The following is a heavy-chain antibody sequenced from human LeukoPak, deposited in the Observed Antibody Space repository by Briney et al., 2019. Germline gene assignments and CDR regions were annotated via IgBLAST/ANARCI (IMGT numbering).Heavy chain of an antibody. CDR1: GFTFDDYA. Sequence: GGSLRLSCAASGFTFDDYAMHWVRHAPGKGLEWVSGISWNSGSIGYADSVKGRFTISRDNAKNSLYLQMNSLRAEDTAVYYCASANYYDSSGYYYDYWGQGTLVTVSS. CDR2: ISWNSGSI. CDR3: ASANYYDSSGYYYDY. D-gene: IGHD3-22*01. V-gene: IGHV3-9*01. J-gene: IGHJ4*02.